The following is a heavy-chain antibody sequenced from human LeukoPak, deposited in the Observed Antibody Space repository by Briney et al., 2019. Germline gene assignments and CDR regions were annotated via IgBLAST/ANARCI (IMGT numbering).Heavy chain of an antibody. CDR3: AHGSMYQLDS. V-gene: IGHV3-23*01. Sequence: GGSLRLSCAASGFTFSSHGMSWVRQAPGKGLEWVSGIVGGAGGTYYADSVKGRFTISRDNPKNTLYLQMNSLRAEDTAVYYCAHGSMYQLDSWGQGTLVTVSS. CDR1: GFTFSSHG. CDR2: IVGGAGGT. J-gene: IGHJ4*02. D-gene: IGHD2-2*01.